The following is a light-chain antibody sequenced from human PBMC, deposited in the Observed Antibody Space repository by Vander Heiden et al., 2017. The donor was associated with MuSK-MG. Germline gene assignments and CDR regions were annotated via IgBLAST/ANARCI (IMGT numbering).Light chain of an antibody. V-gene: IGKV1-39*01. Sequence: DIQMTQSPSSLSASVGDSVTITCRASQRIGVYLNWYHQKPGKAPNLLIYASSSLQTGVPSRFSGSGSGTDFTLTISKLQPEDFATYFCQQSDNTPQTFGGGTTVEIK. CDR1: QRIGVY. J-gene: IGKJ4*01. CDR3: QQSDNTPQT. CDR2: ASS.